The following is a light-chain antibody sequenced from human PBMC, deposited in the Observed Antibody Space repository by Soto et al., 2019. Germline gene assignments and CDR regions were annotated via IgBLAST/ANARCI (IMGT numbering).Light chain of an antibody. CDR1: SGHSSYA. J-gene: IGLJ2*01. V-gene: IGLV4-69*01. CDR3: QTWGTGPVG. Sequence: QPVLTQSPSASASLGASVKLTCTLSSGHSSYAIAWHQQQPEKGPRYLMKLNSDGSHSKGDGIPDRFSGSSSGAERYITISSLQSEDEADYYCQTWGTGPVGFGGGTKVTVL. CDR2: LNSDGSH.